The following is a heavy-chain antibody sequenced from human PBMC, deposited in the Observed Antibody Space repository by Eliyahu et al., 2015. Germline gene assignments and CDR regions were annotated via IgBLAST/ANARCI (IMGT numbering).Heavy chain of an antibody. V-gene: IGHV3-23*01. J-gene: IGHJ4*02. D-gene: IGHD4-23*01. CDR1: GFTFSNYA. CDR3: AKDPDSGYGGNSG. Sequence: EVQLLESGGGLVQPGGSLRLSCAASGFTFSNYAMSWVRQAPGKGLEWVSGIDGGGGAYYADSVKGRFTISRDNSKSTLSLQMNSLRAEDTAVYFCAKDPDSGYGGNSGWGQGTLVTVSS. CDR2: IDGGGGA.